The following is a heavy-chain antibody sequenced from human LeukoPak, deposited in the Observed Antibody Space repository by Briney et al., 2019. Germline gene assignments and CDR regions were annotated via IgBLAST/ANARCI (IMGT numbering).Heavy chain of an antibody. CDR2: ISYSGSLT. CDR3: AKVIRGGYGMDV. V-gene: IGHV3-48*02. Sequence: GGSLRLSCAASGFTFSSFGMNWVRQAPGKGPEWVSYISYSGSLTDHADSVKGRFTISRDNAKNSLSLQLNSLRDEDTAVYFCAKVIRGGYGMDVWGQGTTVTVSS. D-gene: IGHD3-10*01. J-gene: IGHJ6*02. CDR1: GFTFSSFG.